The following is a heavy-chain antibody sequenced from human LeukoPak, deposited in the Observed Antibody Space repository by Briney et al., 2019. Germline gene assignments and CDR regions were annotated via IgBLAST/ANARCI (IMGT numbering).Heavy chain of an antibody. CDR2: ITTTGDRI. J-gene: IGHJ4*02. V-gene: IGHV3-48*03. D-gene: IGHD2-2*01. CDR1: GFTFSSYE. CDR3: ARDTKDY. Sequence: PGGPLRLSCEASGFTFSSYEMNWVRQAPGKGLEWISYITTTGDRIQYADSVKGRFTISRDNAKNSLYLQMNSLRAEDTGVYFCARDTKDYWGQGTLVVVSS.